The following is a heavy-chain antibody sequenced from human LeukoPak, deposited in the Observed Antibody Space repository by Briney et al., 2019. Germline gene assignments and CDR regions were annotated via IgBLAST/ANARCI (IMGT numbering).Heavy chain of an antibody. CDR1: GYTFTSYY. CDR2: INPSGGST. CDR3: ARDPTVTTYYYYGMDV. V-gene: IGHV1-46*01. Sequence: GASVKVSCKAPGYTFTSYYMHWVRQAPGQGLEWMGIINPSGGSTSYAQKFQGRVTMTRDTSTSTVYMELSRLRSDDTAVYYCARDPTVTTYYYYGMDVWGQGTTVTVSS. D-gene: IGHD4-11*01. J-gene: IGHJ6*02.